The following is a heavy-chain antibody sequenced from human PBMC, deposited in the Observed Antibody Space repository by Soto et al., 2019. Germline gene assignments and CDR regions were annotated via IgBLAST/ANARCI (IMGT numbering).Heavy chain of an antibody. V-gene: IGHV1-46*01. CDR3: ARDLGYCTNGVRYTYYYGMDV. Sequence: GASVKVSCKASGYTFTSYYMHWVRQAPGQGLEWMGIINPSGGSTSYAQKFQGRVTMTRDTSTSTVYMELSSLRSEDTAVYYCARDLGYCTNGVRYTYYYGMDVWGQGTTVTVSS. J-gene: IGHJ6*02. D-gene: IGHD2-8*01. CDR1: GYTFTSYY. CDR2: INPSGGST.